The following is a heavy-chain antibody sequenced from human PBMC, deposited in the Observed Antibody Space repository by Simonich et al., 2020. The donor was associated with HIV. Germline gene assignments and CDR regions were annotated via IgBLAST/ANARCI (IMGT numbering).Heavy chain of an antibody. CDR3: ARGFYQRLYYFDY. CDR1: GGSFRGYY. J-gene: IGHJ4*02. D-gene: IGHD2-2*01. V-gene: IGHV4-34*01. Sequence: QVQLQQWGAGLLKPSETLSLTCAVYGGSFRGYYWSWIRQPPGKGLEWIGENNHSGSTNYNPSLKSRVTISVDTSKNQFSLKLSSVTAADTAVYYCARGFYQRLYYFDYWGQGTLVTVSS. CDR2: NNHSGST.